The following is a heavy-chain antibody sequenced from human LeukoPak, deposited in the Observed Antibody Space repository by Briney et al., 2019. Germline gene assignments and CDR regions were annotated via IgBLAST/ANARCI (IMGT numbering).Heavy chain of an antibody. J-gene: IGHJ4*02. V-gene: IGHV1-46*01. CDR2: INSSGGGT. CDR1: GYTFTRYY. D-gene: IGHD1-1*01. CDR3: ARGRGTYHFDY. Sequence: GASVKVSCKASGYTFTRYYMHWVRQAPGQGLEWMGIINSSGGGTSYAQKFQGRVTMTRDMSTSTVYMELSSLRSEDTAVYYCARGRGTYHFDYWGQGTLVTVSS.